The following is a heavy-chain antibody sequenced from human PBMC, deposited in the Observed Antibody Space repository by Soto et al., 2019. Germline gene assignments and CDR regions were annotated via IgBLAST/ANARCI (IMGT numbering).Heavy chain of an antibody. CDR2: FDPEDGET. CDR1: GYTLTELS. V-gene: IGHV1-24*01. D-gene: IGHD6-6*01. Sequence: GASVTVSCKVSGYTLTELSMHWVRQAPGKGVEGMGGFDPEDGETIYAQKFQGRVTMTEDTSTDTAYMELSSLRSEDTAVYYCVTSMKYSSSRGFDYWGQGTLVTVSS. J-gene: IGHJ4*02. CDR3: VTSMKYSSSRGFDY.